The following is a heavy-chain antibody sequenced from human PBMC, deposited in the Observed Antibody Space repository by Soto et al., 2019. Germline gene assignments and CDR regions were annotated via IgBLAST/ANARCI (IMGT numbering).Heavy chain of an antibody. CDR3: ARDDGMFLSYYYDGLDI. CDR1: GFTFSRFS. CDR2: ISYDGSNT. J-gene: IGHJ6*02. Sequence: QVQLVESGGGVVQPGRSLTLSCAASGFTFSRFSMHWVRQAPGKGLAWVAVISYDGSNTHYADAVKGRFTISRDDSKNTLYLQMINLRVEDSAVYYCARDDGMFLSYYYDGLDIWVQGATVTFS. D-gene: IGHD3-10*02. V-gene: IGHV3-30-3*01.